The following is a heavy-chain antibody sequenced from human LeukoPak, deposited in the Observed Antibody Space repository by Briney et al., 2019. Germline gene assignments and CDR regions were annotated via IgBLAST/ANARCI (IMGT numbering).Heavy chain of an antibody. J-gene: IGHJ4*02. V-gene: IGHV4-39*01. CDR3: AREGYCSGGSCYSWAYFDY. CDR2: IYYSGST. CDR1: GRSISSSSYY. Sequence: SDTLSLTCTVSGRSISSSSYYWGWIRQPPGKGLEWIGSIYYSGSTYYNPSLKSRVTISVDTSKNQFSLKLSSVTAADTAVYYCAREGYCSGGSCYSWAYFDYWGQGTLVTASS. D-gene: IGHD2-15*01.